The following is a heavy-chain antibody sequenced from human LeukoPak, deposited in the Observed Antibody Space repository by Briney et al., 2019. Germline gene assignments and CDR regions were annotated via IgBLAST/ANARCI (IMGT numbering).Heavy chain of an antibody. CDR1: GGSISSSSYY. J-gene: IGHJ4*02. D-gene: IGHD3-22*01. CDR2: IYYSGST. V-gene: IGHV4-39*01. CDR3: ARRNDSSGYYEYYFDY. Sequence: PSETLSLTCTVSGGSISSSSYYWGWIRQPPGKGLEWIGSIYYSGSTYYNPSLKSRVTISVDTSKNQFSLKLSSVTAADTAVYYCARRNDSSGYYEYYFDYWGQGTLITVSS.